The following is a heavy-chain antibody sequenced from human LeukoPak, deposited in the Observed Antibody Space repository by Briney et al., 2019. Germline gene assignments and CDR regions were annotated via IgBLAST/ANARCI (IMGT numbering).Heavy chain of an antibody. J-gene: IGHJ4*02. V-gene: IGHV1-18*01. D-gene: IGHD1-1*01. Sequence: GASVKVSCKASGYTFTSYGISWVRQAPGQGLEWMGWISAYNGDTNFSQNLQGRVTMTTDTSTSTAYMELRSLTSDDTAVYYCARGRLHQDSGYWGQGTLVTVSS. CDR3: ARGRLHQDSGY. CDR2: ISAYNGDT. CDR1: GYTFTSYG.